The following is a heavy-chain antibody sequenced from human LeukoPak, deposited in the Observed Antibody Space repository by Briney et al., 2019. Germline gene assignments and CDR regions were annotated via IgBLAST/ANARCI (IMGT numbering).Heavy chain of an antibody. V-gene: IGHV3-7*01. D-gene: IGHD1-14*01. CDR1: GFTFSSYW. J-gene: IGHJ3*02. Sequence: PGGSLRLSCAASGFTFSSYWMSWVRQAPGKGLEWVANIKQDGSEKYYVDSVKGRFTISRDNAKNSLYLQMNSLRAEDTAVYYCARDPIPYTHRTDAFDIWGQGTMVTVSS. CDR2: IKQDGSEK. CDR3: ARDPIPYTHRTDAFDI.